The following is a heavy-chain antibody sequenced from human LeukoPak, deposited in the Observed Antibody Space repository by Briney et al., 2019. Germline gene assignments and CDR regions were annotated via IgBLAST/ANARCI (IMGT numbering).Heavy chain of an antibody. V-gene: IGHV3-23*01. J-gene: IGHJ1*01. CDR2: ISGNGGYT. Sequence: GGSLRLSCAASGITFSNYIMSWVRQAPGKGLEWVSTISGNGGYTYYADSVKGRFTISRANSKNTLYLQMNSLRAEDTAVYYCAKGEQWLVLYFQHWGQGTLVTVSS. CDR3: AKGEQWLVLYFQH. CDR1: GITFSNYI. D-gene: IGHD6-19*01.